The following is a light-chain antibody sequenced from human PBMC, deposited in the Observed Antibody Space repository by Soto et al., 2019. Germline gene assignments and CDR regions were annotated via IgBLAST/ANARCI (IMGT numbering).Light chain of an antibody. CDR3: QVWYTTNPVR. V-gene: IGLV3-21*02. Sequence: SYELTQPPSVSVAPGQTARITCGGNNIEIKSVHWYQQKPGQAPVLVVYDDGDRTTGIPERFSGSKSGNTATLTTSRVEAGDEADYYCQVWYTTNPVRFGGGTKRTVL. CDR2: DDG. CDR1: NIEIKS. J-gene: IGLJ2*01.